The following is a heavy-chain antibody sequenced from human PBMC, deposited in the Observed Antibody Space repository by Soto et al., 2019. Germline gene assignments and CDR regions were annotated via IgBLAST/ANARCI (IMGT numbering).Heavy chain of an antibody. V-gene: IGHV3-23*01. Sequence: EVQLLESGGGLVQPGGSLRLSCEASGFTFSNYAMSWVRQAPGKGLEWVAGISTSGGSTFYADSVKGRFAISRDNSKSTLYLLMSGLRAEDTAVYYCAKSKPLVPAASDYFDYWGQGTLVAVSS. D-gene: IGHD2-2*01. CDR1: GFTFSNYA. J-gene: IGHJ4*02. CDR3: AKSKPLVPAASDYFDY. CDR2: ISTSGGST.